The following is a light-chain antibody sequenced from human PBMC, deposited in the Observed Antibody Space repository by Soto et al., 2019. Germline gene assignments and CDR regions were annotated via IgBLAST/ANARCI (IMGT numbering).Light chain of an antibody. CDR1: SSDVGGYKY. Sequence: QSALTQPPSASGSPGQSVTISCTGTSSDVGGYKYVSWYQQHPGKAPKLMIYDVSKRPSGVPDRFSGSKSGNTASLTVSGLQAEDEADYYCSSYVGSNNLVFGGGTQLTVL. CDR2: DVS. J-gene: IGLJ2*01. CDR3: SSYVGSNNLV. V-gene: IGLV2-8*01.